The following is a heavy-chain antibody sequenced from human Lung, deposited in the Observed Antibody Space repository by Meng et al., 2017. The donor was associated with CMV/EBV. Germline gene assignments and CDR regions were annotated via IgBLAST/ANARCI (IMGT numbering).Heavy chain of an antibody. Sequence: GEXXKISCAASGFTFSSYSMNWVRQAPGKGLEWVSSISSSGTYIYYADSVKGQFTISRDNAQNSLYLQMNSLRAEDTAVYYCARDVSPRSSAYFAIYYFYALDVWGQGXTVTVSS. J-gene: IGHJ6*02. CDR1: GFTFSSYS. V-gene: IGHV3-21*01. CDR2: ISSSGTYI. D-gene: IGHD2-21*01. CDR3: ARDVSPRSSAYFAIYYFYALDV.